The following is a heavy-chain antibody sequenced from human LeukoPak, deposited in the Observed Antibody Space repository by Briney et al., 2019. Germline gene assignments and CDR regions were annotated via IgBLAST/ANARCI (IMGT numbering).Heavy chain of an antibody. J-gene: IGHJ4*02. D-gene: IGHD2-2*02. CDR3: AKPYCSSTSCYMCFDY. CDR2: IRWNGGGI. CDR1: GFTFDDYT. V-gene: IGHV3-9*01. Sequence: PGRSLRLSCAASGFTFDDYTMHWVRQAPGKGLEWVSGIRWNGGGIAYADSVKGRFTISRDNAKNTLYLQMNSLRAEDTAVYYCAKPYCSSTSCYMCFDYWGQGTLVTVSS.